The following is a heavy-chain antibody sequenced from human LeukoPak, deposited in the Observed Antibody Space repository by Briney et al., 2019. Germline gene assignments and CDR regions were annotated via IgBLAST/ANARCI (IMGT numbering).Heavy chain of an antibody. D-gene: IGHD1-26*01. Sequence: SETLSLTCTVSGGSISNYYWSWTRQPAGKGLEYIGRLYASGSTDYSPSLRSQLTMSLDTSKNQFSPKLTSVTAADTAIYYCARDGAATFSDYWGQGALVTVSS. CDR1: GGSISNYY. V-gene: IGHV4-4*07. J-gene: IGHJ4*02. CDR2: LYASGST. CDR3: ARDGAATFSDY.